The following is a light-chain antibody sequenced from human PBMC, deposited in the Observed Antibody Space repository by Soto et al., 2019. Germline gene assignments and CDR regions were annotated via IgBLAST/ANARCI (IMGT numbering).Light chain of an antibody. CDR3: QQYGSSLGVT. CDR2: QTS. Sequence: ESVLTQCPSSVTSIPRDRVTLSCRDSQYSNTRLAWYQHRPGQAPRLLIYQTSIRAAGIPARFSASGTGTDFTLTISDVQPEDFAVYYCQQYGSSLGVTSAGGAKVDIK. V-gene: IGKV3D-11*03. CDR1: QYSNTR. J-gene: IGKJ4*01.